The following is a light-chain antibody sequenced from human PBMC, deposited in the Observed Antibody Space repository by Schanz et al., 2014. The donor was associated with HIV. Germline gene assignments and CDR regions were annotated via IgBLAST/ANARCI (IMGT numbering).Light chain of an antibody. CDR3: SSYAGSNKFGV. CDR1: SSDVGGYNY. J-gene: IGLJ3*02. CDR2: EVN. V-gene: IGLV2-8*01. Sequence: QSVLTQPPSASGSPGQSVTISCTGTSSDVGGYNYVSWYQQHPGKAPQLMIYEVNKRPSGVPDRFSGSKSGNTASLTVSGLQAEDEADYYCSSYAGSNKFGVFGGGTKLTVL.